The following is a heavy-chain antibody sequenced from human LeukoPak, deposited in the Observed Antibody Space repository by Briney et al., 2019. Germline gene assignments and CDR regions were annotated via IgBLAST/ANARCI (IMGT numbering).Heavy chain of an antibody. CDR3: ARGVYGSGSFDY. D-gene: IGHD3-10*01. J-gene: IGHJ4*02. CDR1: GGFFSGYY. V-gene: IGHV4-34*01. CDR2: INHSGST. Sequence: PSETLSLTCAVYGGFFSGYYWSWIRQPPGKGLEWIGEINHSGSTNYNPSPKNRVTISVVTSKNQYSLKLSSVAAADTAVYYWARGVYGSGSFDYWGQGTLVTVSS.